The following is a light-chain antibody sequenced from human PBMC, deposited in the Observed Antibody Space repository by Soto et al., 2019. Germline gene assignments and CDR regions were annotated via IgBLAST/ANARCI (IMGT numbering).Light chain of an antibody. V-gene: IGLV2-8*01. CDR2: EVT. CDR3: SSYAGSNNPYV. J-gene: IGLJ1*01. CDR1: SSDVGSYDY. Sequence: QSVLTQAPSASGSPGQSVTISCTGTSSDVGSYDYVSWYQQHPGKAPKLMIYEVTKRPSGVPDRFSGSKSGNTASLTVSGLQAEDEADYYCSSYAGSNNPYVFGAGTKVTVL.